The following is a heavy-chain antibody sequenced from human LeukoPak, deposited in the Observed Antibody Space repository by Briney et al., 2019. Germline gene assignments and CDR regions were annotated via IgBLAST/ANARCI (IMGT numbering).Heavy chain of an antibody. J-gene: IGHJ4*02. D-gene: IGHD3-22*01. CDR2: INHSGST. CDR3: AGRYYDSSGYYFWEYFDY. Sequence: SETLSLTCAVYGGSFSGYYWSWIRQPPGKGLEWIGEINHSGSTNYNPSLKSRVTISVDTSKNQFSLKLSSVTAADTAVYYCAGRYYDSSGYYFWEYFDYWGQGTLVTVSS. CDR1: GGSFSGYY. V-gene: IGHV4-34*01.